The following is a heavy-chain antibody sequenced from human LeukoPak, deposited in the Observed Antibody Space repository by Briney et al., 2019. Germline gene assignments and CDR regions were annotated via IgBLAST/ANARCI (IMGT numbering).Heavy chain of an antibody. Sequence: SETLSLTCTVSGGSISSYYWSWIRQPPGKGLEWIGYIYCSGSTNYNPSLKSRVTISVDTSKNQFSLKLSSVTAADTAVYYCARLYGSGSYFRFDPWGQGTLVTVSS. J-gene: IGHJ5*02. CDR3: ARLYGSGSYFRFDP. CDR2: IYCSGST. D-gene: IGHD3-10*01. V-gene: IGHV4-59*01. CDR1: GGSISSYY.